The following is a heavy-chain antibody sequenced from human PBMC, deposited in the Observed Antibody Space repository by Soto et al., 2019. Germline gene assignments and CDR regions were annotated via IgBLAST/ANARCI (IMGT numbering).Heavy chain of an antibody. V-gene: IGHV3-30-3*01. CDR1: GFTFSPYT. D-gene: IGHD2-21*02. Sequence: WSLRLSCAASGFTFSPYTMHWVRQTPGKGLEWVAVISYDGSDKYYAGSVRGRFTISRDNSKNTLFLQMNSLRAEDTALYYCARGGGFCGADCYKGGIDYWGQGALVTVSS. CDR3: ARGGGFCGADCYKGGIDY. CDR2: ISYDGSDK. J-gene: IGHJ4*02.